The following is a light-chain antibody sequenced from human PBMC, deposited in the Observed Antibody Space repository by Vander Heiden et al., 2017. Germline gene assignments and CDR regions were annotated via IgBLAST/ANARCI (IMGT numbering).Light chain of an antibody. CDR1: HSIDVY. Sequence: ETVLTQSPATLSLSPGESATLSCRASHSIDVYLAWYQQRPGQAPRLLIYDSSIRAPGIPARFTGSRSGTDFTLTISSLEPEDSAVYYCQQRKHWPPLTFGEGTKVEIK. V-gene: IGKV3-11*01. J-gene: IGKJ4*01. CDR3: QQRKHWPPLT. CDR2: DSS.